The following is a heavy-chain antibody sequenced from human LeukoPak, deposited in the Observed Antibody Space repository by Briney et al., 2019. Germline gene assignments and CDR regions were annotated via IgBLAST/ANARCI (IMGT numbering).Heavy chain of an antibody. CDR2: INPSGINT. CDR1: GYTFTSYY. D-gene: IGHD4-17*01. J-gene: IGHJ5*02. V-gene: IGHV1-46*01. CDR3: ARPDDYGDYVWFDP. Sequence: ASVKVSCKASGYTFTSYYIHWVRQAPGQGLEWMGIINPSGINTNYAQKFQGRVTITRDTSASTAYMELSSLRSEDTAVYYCARPDDYGDYVWFDPWGQGTLVTVSS.